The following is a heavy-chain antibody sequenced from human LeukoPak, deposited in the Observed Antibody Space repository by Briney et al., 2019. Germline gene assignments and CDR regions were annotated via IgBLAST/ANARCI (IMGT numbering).Heavy chain of an antibody. CDR1: GFPFHDHG. V-gene: IGHV3-20*03. CDR3: AREEGPYFDC. CDR2: LNWNGDNT. Sequence: GGSLRLSFAASGFPFHDHGMSWGRPVPGKGLEWVSALNWNGDNTGYSDSVKGRFTISRDNAKKSLYLQMNSLTAEDTAYYYCAREEGPYFDCWGQGTLVTVSS. J-gene: IGHJ4*02.